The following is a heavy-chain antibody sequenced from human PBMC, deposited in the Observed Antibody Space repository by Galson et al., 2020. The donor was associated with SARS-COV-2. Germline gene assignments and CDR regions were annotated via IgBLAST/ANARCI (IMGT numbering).Heavy chain of an antibody. CDR1: GYTLTELS. CDR2: FDPEDGDT. V-gene: IGHV1-24*01. CDR3: ATSFSYYYDSSGLDY. Sequence: GESLKISCKVSGYTLTELSMHWVRQAPGKGLEWMGGFDPEDGDTIYAQKFQGRVTMTEDTSTDTAYMELSSLRSEDTAVYYCATSFSYYYDSSGLDYWGQGTLVTVSS. J-gene: IGHJ4*02. D-gene: IGHD3-22*01.